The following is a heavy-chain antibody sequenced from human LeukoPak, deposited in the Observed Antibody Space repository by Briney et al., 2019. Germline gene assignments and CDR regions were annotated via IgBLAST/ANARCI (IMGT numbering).Heavy chain of an antibody. CDR2: IYNSRST. CDR1: GGSLSSYY. J-gene: IGHJ3*02. D-gene: IGHD3-9*01. V-gene: IGHV4-59*08. CDR3: ARRNILTEGEAFDI. Sequence: SETLSLTCSVSGGSLSSYYWTWIRQPPAKGLEWIGFIYNSRSTNYNPYLWSRGTISVDTSNNHISLMLNCVTAADAAVYYCARRNILTEGEAFDIWGQGTIVTVSS.